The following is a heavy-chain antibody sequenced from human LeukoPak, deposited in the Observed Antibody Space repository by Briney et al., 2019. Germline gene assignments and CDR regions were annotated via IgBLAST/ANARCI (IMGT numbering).Heavy chain of an antibody. V-gene: IGHV3-53*01. Sequence: GGSLRLSCAASGFIVNTNYMSWVRQAPGRGLEWVSFADSVKGRFTISRDISKNAVFLQMNSLKTEDTAVYYCTRRGPPSVFWSHWYYFDYWGQGTLVTVSS. D-gene: IGHD3-3*01. CDR1: GFIVNTNY. CDR3: TRRGPPSVFWSHWYYFDY. J-gene: IGHJ4*02.